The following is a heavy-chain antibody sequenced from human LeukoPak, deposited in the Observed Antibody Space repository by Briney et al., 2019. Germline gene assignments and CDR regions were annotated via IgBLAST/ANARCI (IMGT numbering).Heavy chain of an antibody. J-gene: IGHJ4*02. D-gene: IGHD5-24*01. V-gene: IGHV3-15*01. Sequence: GGSLRLSCAASRFTFSNAWMSWVRQAPGKGLEWVGRIKSKTDGGTTDYAAPVKGRFTISRDDSENTLYLQMNSLKTEDTAVYYCARTYKLAYFDYWGQGTLVSVSS. CDR3: ARTYKLAYFDY. CDR1: RFTFSNAW. CDR2: IKSKTDGGTT.